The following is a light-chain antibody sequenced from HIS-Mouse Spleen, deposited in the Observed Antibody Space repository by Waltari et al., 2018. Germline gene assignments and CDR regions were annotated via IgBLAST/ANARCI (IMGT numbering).Light chain of an antibody. J-gene: IGKJ3*01. CDR2: AAS. V-gene: IGKV1-39*01. CDR3: QQSYSTLRT. CDR1: QSISSY. Sequence: DIQMTQSPSSLSASVGDRVTITCRASQSISSYLNWYHQKPGKAPKLLIYAASSLQSGVPSRFSGSGSGTDFTLTISSLQPEDFATYYCQQSYSTLRTFGPGTKVDIK.